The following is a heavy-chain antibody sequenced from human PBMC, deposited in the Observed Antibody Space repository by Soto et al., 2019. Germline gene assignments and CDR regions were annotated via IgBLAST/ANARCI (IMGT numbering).Heavy chain of an antibody. CDR1: GFTFSSYA. V-gene: IGHV3-30-3*01. J-gene: IGHJ6*02. D-gene: IGHD2-8*01. CDR2: ISYDGSNK. Sequence: ALRLSFAASGFTFSSYAVHWVRQGPVKGLEWVAVISYDGSNKYYADSVKGRFTISRDNSKNTLYLQMNSLRAEDTAVYYCARDLGVPPYYYYYYGMDVWGQGTTVTVSS. CDR3: ARDLGVPPYYYYYYGMDV.